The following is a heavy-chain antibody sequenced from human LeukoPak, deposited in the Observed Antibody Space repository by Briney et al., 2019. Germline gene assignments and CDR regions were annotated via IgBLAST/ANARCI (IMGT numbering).Heavy chain of an antibody. CDR3: AKAFGSSSGWRFDY. D-gene: IGHD6-19*01. CDR2: IIGSGGST. CDR1: GFTFSSFG. V-gene: IGHV3-23*01. Sequence: PGGSLRLSCAASGFTFSSFGMNWVRQAPGKGLEWVSGIIGSGGSTYYADSVKGRFTISRDNSKNTVYLQMNSLRVEDTAVYYCAKAFGSSSGWRFDYWGQGSLVTVSS. J-gene: IGHJ4*02.